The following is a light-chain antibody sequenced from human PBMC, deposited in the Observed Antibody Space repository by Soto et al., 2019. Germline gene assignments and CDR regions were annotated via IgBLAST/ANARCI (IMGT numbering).Light chain of an antibody. CDR1: SGHSSYA. CDR2: VNNDGSH. V-gene: IGLV4-69*01. J-gene: IGLJ2*01. Sequence: QIVLTQSPSASASLGASVKLTCTLDSGHSSYAIAWHQQQPEKGPRYLMKVNNDGSHTKGNEIPDRFSGSSSGAERYLTISSLQSEDEADYYCQTWGTGTWVFGGGTKLTVL. CDR3: QTWGTGTWV.